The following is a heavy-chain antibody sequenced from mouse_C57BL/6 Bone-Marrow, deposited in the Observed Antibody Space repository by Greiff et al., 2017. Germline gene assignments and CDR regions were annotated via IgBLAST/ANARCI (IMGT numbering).Heavy chain of an antibody. D-gene: IGHD4-1*01. Sequence: VQLQQSGAELVRPGASVKLSCTASGFNIKDDYMHWVKQRPEQGLEWIGWIDPENGDTKYASKFQGKATITADTSSTTAYLQLSSLTSEDAAVYFCSTCWDWYFDVWGTGTTVTVSA. J-gene: IGHJ1*03. CDR2: IDPENGDT. CDR1: GFNIKDDY. V-gene: IGHV14-4*01. CDR3: STCWDWYFDV.